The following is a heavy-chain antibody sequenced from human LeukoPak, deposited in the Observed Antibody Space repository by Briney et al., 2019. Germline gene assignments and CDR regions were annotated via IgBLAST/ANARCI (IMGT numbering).Heavy chain of an antibody. V-gene: IGHV3-53*01. CDR2: IYSGGST. D-gene: IGHD1-26*01. CDR3: TRGIVGAIGCFDY. CDR1: GFTVSSNY. Sequence: GGSLRLSCAASGFTVSSNYMSWVRQAPGKGLEWVSVIYSGGSTYYADSVKGRFTISRDNSKNTLYLQMNSLRAEDTAVYYCTRGIVGAIGCFDYWGQGTLVTVSS. J-gene: IGHJ4*02.